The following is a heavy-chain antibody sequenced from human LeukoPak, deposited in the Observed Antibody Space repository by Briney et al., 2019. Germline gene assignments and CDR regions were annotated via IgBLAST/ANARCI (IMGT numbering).Heavy chain of an antibody. D-gene: IGHD5/OR15-5a*01. CDR3: ARDSVYGLDALDI. CDR1: GDSVSSNSAA. V-gene: IGHV6-1*01. Sequence: SQTLSLTCVISGDSVSSNSAAWNWITQSPSRGLEWLGRTYFRSRWYYDYAVSLKGRITINPDTSKNQFSLQLRSVIPEDTSLYYCARDSVYGLDALDIWGQGTMVTVSS. CDR2: TYFRSRWYY. J-gene: IGHJ3*02.